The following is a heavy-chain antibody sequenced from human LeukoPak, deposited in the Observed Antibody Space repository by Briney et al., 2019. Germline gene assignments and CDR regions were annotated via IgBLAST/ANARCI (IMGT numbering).Heavy chain of an antibody. D-gene: IGHD3-10*02. Sequence: GGSLRLSREACVFTYSPYAMTGVRQARAKGREWGSSSGSDNNPHYSESVKGRFAISRDNSKSILYLQLNSLRAEDTAVYYCARDMHYYVAMDDWGEGTTVTVSS. V-gene: IGHV3-23*01. CDR1: VFTYSPYA. CDR2: SGSDNNP. CDR3: ARDMHYYVAMDD. J-gene: IGHJ6*04.